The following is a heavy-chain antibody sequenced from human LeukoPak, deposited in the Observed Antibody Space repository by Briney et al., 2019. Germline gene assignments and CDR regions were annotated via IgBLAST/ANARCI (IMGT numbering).Heavy chain of an antibody. Sequence: PGGSLRLSCTASGFTFGDYAVSWVRQAPGKGLEWVGFIRSKAYGGTTEYAASVKGRFTISRDASKSIAYLQMNSLKTEDTAVYYCTKPYYYDSSAYYQPSFDSWGQGTLVTVSS. CDR2: IRSKAYGGTT. V-gene: IGHV3-49*04. J-gene: IGHJ4*02. D-gene: IGHD3-22*01. CDR1: GFTFGDYA. CDR3: TKPYYYDSSAYYQPSFDS.